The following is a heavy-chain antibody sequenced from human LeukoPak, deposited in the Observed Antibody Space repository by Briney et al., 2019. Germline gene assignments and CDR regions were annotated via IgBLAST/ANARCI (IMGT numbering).Heavy chain of an antibody. Sequence: SETLSLTCTVSGYSISSGYYWGWIRQPPGKGLEWIGSIYHSGSTYYNPSLKSRVTISVDTSENQFSLKLSSVTAADTAVYYCAKETVAEFESDYWGQGTLVTVSS. V-gene: IGHV4-38-2*02. CDR3: AKETVAEFESDY. J-gene: IGHJ4*02. D-gene: IGHD6-19*01. CDR1: GYSISSGYY. CDR2: IYHSGST.